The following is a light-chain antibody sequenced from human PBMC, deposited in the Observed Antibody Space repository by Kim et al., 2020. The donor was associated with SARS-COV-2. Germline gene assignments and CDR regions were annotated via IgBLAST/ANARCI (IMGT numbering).Light chain of an antibody. J-gene: IGLJ3*02. CDR1: SSNIGAGYD. CDR2: GNS. Sequence: QRVTISCAGSSSNIGAGYDVHGYQQLPGTAPKLLIYGNSNRPSGVPDRFSGSKSGTSASLAITGLQAEDEADYYCQSYDSSLSAWVFGGGTKLTVL. CDR3: QSYDSSLSAWV. V-gene: IGLV1-40*01.